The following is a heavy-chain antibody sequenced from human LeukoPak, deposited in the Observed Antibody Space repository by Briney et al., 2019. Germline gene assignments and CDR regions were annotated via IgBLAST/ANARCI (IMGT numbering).Heavy chain of an antibody. CDR1: GGSISSSSYY. D-gene: IGHD2-2*01. CDR3: ARQLGHCSSTSCYADKVDY. V-gene: IGHV4-39*01. Sequence: SETLSLTCTVSGGSISSSSYYWGWIRQPPGKGLEWIGSIYYSGSTYYNPSLKSRVTISVDTSKNQFSLKLSSVTAADTAVYYCARQLGHCSSTSCYADKVDYWVQGTLVTVSS. J-gene: IGHJ4*02. CDR2: IYYSGST.